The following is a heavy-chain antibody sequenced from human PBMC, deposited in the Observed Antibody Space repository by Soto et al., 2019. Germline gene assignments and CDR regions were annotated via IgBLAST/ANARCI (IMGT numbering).Heavy chain of an antibody. Sequence: QVQLVESGGGLVKPGGSLRLSCAASGFTFSDYYMSWIRQAPRKGQEWVSYISSSSSYTNYADSVKGRFNISRDNAKNSLLLQRNSLRAEDTAVYYCARDLWADSSGWWFLDYWGQGTLVTVSS. J-gene: IGHJ4*02. CDR3: ARDLWADSSGWWFLDY. V-gene: IGHV3-11*06. CDR2: ISSSSSYT. D-gene: IGHD6-19*01. CDR1: GFTFSDYY.